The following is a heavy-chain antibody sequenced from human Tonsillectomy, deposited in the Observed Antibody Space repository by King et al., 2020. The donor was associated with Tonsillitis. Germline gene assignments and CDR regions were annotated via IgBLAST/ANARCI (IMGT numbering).Heavy chain of an antibody. D-gene: IGHD6-13*01. CDR3: ARELAINAFDV. J-gene: IGHJ3*01. CDR2: IDPNGGGT. Sequence: QVQLVESGAEVKKPGASVKVSCKASGYTFTANHIYWVRQAPGQGLEWMGWIDPNGGGTNYAQNFQGRVTLTRDTSISTVYMELSSLRSDDTAVYYCARELAINAFDVWGQGTMVTVSS. V-gene: IGHV1-2*02. CDR1: GYTFTANH.